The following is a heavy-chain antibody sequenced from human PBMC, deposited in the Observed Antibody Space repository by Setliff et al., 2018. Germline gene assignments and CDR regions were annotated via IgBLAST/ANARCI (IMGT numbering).Heavy chain of an antibody. CDR1: GGSINNYY. D-gene: IGHD2-15*01. Sequence: PSETLSLTCTVSGGSINNYYWSWVRQPPGRGLEWLGYISYSGKTNYNPSLKSRVTMSVDTSKNQFSLKVDSVTAADTAMYYCASERESASRQTYFDSWGQGTLVTVSS. J-gene: IGHJ4*02. CDR3: ASERESASRQTYFDS. CDR2: ISYSGKT. V-gene: IGHV4-59*01.